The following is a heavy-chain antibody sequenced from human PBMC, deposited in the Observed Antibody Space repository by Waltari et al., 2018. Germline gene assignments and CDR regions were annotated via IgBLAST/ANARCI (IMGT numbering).Heavy chain of an antibody. CDR2: INYSGNN. V-gene: IGHV4-39*01. J-gene: IGHJ4*02. CDR3: ASHSPLGPPGSFLGGSIDF. D-gene: IGHD3-10*01. CDR1: GVPVSHNDYS. Sequence: QLHLQESGPGLVKPSETLSLSCPISGVPVSHNDYSWGWIRQPPGKGLEWIGSINYSGNNHYSPSLENRVTISVDTFKNQFSLTINSVIAADTATYYCASHSPLGPPGSFLGGSIDFWGRGTLLIVSS.